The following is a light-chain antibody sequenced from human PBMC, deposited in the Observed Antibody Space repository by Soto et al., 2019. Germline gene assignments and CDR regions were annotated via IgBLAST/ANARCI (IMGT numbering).Light chain of an antibody. J-gene: IGKJ3*01. CDR3: HQSGSSPLT. CDR2: ETS. CDR1: QNIRSN. V-gene: IGKV3-20*01. Sequence: EIVMTQSPGTLSVSPGERATLSCRASQNIRSNLAWYQQKPGQAPRLLIYETSIRAPGIPARFSGSGSGTEFTLTISRLDPEDFAVYYCHQSGSSPLTFGPGTKVDVK.